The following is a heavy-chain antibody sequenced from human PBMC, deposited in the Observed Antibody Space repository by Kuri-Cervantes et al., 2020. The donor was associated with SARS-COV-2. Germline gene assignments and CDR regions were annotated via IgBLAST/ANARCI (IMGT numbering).Heavy chain of an antibody. CDR3: ATEHPAGQLLWFGAESKLAFDI. CDR1: GGSLTTYH. J-gene: IGHJ3*02. Sequence: GSLRLSCVVSGGSLTTYHWSWIRQPAGKGLEWLGRIYIHGGTTYNPSLRGRVSMSLDMSKNQFSLKMESVTSADTAVYYCATEHPAGQLLWFGAESKLAFDIWGQGTMVTVSS. CDR2: IYIHGGT. V-gene: IGHV4-4*07. D-gene: IGHD3-10*01.